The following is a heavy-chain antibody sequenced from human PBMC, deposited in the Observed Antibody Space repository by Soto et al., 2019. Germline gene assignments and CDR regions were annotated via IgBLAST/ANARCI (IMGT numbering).Heavy chain of an antibody. D-gene: IGHD3-10*01. V-gene: IGHV3-73*01. J-gene: IGHJ6*01. CDR1: GFTFSGSA. CDR2: IRSKAKSYAS. Sequence: GSLRLTCAASGFTFSGSAMPWVRQASGKGLEWLGRIRSKAKSYASAYAASVKCRSSTSRDQPNITSHLQLKSLKTEATAVYYCTVPRGNHYCMNVCRQVTTVT. CDR3: TVPRGNHYCMNV.